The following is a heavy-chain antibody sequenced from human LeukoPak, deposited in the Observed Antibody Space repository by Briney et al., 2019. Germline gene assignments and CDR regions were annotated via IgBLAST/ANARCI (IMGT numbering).Heavy chain of an antibody. D-gene: IGHD3-22*01. CDR1: GGTFSSYA. CDR2: IIPIFGTA. Sequence: SVKVSCKASGGTFSSYAISWVRQAPGQGLEWMGRIIPIFGTANYAQKFQGRVTITTDESTSTAHMELSSLRSEDTAVYYCARSFDDSSGSIGYWGQGTLVTVS. V-gene: IGHV1-69*05. CDR3: ARSFDDSSGSIGY. J-gene: IGHJ4*02.